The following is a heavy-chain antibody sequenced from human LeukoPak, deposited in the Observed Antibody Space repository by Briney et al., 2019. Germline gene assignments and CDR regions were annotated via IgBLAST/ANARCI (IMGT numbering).Heavy chain of an antibody. CDR1: GGTFSSYT. CDR3: AREDYYGSGFDP. CDR2: IIPILGIA. V-gene: IGHV1-69*04. J-gene: IGHJ5*02. Sequence: SVKVPCKASGGTFSSYTISWVRQAPGQGLEWMGRIIPILGIANYAQKFQGRVTITADKSTSTAYMELSSLRSEDTAVYYCAREDYYGSGFDPWGQGTLVTVSS. D-gene: IGHD3-10*01.